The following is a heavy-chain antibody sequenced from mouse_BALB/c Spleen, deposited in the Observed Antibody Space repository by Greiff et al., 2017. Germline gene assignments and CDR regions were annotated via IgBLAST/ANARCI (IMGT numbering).Heavy chain of an antibody. CDR2: SRNKANDYTT. D-gene: IGHD4-1*01. V-gene: IGHV7-1*02. CDR1: GFTFSDFY. Sequence: EVNVVESGGGLVQPGGSLRLSCATSGFTFSDFYMEWVRQPPGKRLEWIAASRNKANDYTTEYSASVKGRFIVSRDTSQSILYLQMNALRAEDTAIYYCARGQNWGFDYWGQGTTLTVSS. CDR3: ARGQNWGFDY. J-gene: IGHJ2*01.